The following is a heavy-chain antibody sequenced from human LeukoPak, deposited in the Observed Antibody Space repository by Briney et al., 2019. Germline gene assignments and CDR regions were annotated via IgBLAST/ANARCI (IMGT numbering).Heavy chain of an antibody. CDR3: ARVLSGSYDNYFDC. V-gene: IGHV3-30*03. CDR2: ISYDGSDK. J-gene: IGHJ4*02. D-gene: IGHD1-26*01. Sequence: GRSLRLSCAASGFAFSSYDMHWVRQAPGKGLEWVAVISYDGSDKYYVDSVKGRFTISRDNSKNTLYLQMNSLKAEDAAVYYCARVLSGSYDNYFDCWGQGTQVTVSS. CDR1: GFAFSSYD.